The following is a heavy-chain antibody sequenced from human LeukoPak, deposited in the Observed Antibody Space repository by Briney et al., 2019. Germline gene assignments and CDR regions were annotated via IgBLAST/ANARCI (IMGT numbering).Heavy chain of an antibody. D-gene: IGHD3-9*01. CDR3: ATELRYFDWLFPNYFDS. Sequence: SETLSLTCTVSGGSISRTGYYWGWIRQPPGKRLEWIGSIYHTGTTYYSSSLKSRVTISVGTSKNQFSLKLTSVTAADTAVYFCATELRYFDWLFPNYFDSWGQGTLVTVSS. CDR1: GGSISRTGYY. J-gene: IGHJ4*02. V-gene: IGHV4-39*01. CDR2: IYHTGTT.